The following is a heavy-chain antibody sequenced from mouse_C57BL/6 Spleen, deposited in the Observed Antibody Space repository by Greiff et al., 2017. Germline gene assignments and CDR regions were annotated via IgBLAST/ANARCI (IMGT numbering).Heavy chain of an antibody. J-gene: IGHJ1*03. CDR1: GFTFSSYA. V-gene: IGHV5-9-1*02. D-gene: IGHD3-1*01. CDR2: ISSGGDYI. Sequence: EVKLVESGEGLVKPGGSLKLSCAASGFTFSSYAMSWVRQTPEKRLEWVAYISSGGDYIYYADTVKGRFTISRDNARNTLYLQMSSLKSEDTAMYYCTRDRGGTGYFDVWGTGTTVTVSS. CDR3: TRDRGGTGYFDV.